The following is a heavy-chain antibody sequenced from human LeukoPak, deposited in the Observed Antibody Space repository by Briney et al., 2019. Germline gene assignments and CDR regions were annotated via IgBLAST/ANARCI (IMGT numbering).Heavy chain of an antibody. CDR1: GFTFSNAW. J-gene: IGHJ4*02. D-gene: IGHD2-21*02. CDR2: ISSSGSYI. CDR3: ARGGDYVSTGKYYFDY. V-gene: IGHV3-21*01. Sequence: TGGSLRLSCAASGFTFSNAWMNWVRQAPGKGLEWVSSISSSGSYIYYADSVKGRFTISRDNAKNSLFLQMNSLRAEDTAVYYCARGGDYVSTGKYYFDYWGQGTLVTVSS.